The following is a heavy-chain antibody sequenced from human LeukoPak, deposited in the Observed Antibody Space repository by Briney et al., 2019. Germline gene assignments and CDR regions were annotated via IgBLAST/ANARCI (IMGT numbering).Heavy chain of an antibody. CDR2: IYYSGST. V-gene: IGHV4-31*03. CDR1: GGSISSGGYY. J-gene: IGHJ4*02. Sequence: SQTLSLTCTVSGGSISSGGYYWSWIRQHPGEGLEWIGYIYYSGSTYYNPSLKSRVTISVDTSKNQFSLKLSSVTAADTAVYYCARGITMVRGVTRDYWGQGTLVTVSS. CDR3: ARGITMVRGVTRDY. D-gene: IGHD3-10*01.